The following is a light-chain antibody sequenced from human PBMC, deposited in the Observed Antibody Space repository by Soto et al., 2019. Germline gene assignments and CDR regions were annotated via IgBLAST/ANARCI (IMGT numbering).Light chain of an antibody. CDR2: GAS. J-gene: IGKJ1*01. V-gene: IGKV3-20*01. CDR1: QSVSSSY. Sequence: EIVLTQSPGTLSLSPGERATLSCRASQSVSSSYLAWYQQKPGQAPRLLIYGASSRATGIPDRFSGSGSGTDFTLTTSRLEPEDFEVYYCQQYGSSPQTFGQGTKVEIK. CDR3: QQYGSSPQT.